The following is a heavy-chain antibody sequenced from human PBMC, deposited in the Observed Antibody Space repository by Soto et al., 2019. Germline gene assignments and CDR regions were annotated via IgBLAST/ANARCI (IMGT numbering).Heavy chain of an antibody. J-gene: IGHJ6*02. CDR2: ISAYNGNT. V-gene: IGHV1-18*01. Sequence: QIQLVQSGAEVKKPGASLKVSCKASDYTFTTYGISWVRQAPGQGLEWMGWISAYNGNTNFAQKLQGRVTMTTDTSTSTAYMELRSLRPDDTAMYYCARSDSYGSYGMDVWGQGTTVTVSS. CDR1: DYTFTTYG. D-gene: IGHD3-16*01. CDR3: ARSDSYGSYGMDV.